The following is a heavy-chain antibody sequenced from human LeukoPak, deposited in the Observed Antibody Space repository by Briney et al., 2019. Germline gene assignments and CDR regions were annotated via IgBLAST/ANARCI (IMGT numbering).Heavy chain of an antibody. CDR1: GYTFTSYY. V-gene: IGHV1-18*04. D-gene: IGHD3-3*01. CDR3: ARADYDFWSGYPLYYFDY. CDR2: ISAYNGNT. J-gene: IGHJ4*02. Sequence: GASVTVSCKASGYTFTSYYMHWVRQAPGQGLEWMGWISAYNGNTNYAQKLQGRVTMTTDTSTSTAYMELRSLRSDDTAVYYCARADYDFWSGYPLYYFDYWGQGTLVTVSS.